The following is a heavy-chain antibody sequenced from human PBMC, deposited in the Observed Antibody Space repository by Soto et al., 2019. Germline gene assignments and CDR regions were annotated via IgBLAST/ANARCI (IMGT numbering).Heavy chain of an antibody. J-gene: IGHJ3*02. CDR3: AKAIATGGGAFDI. CDR1: GFTFSSYW. Sequence: GWSLRLCCAGSGFTFSSYWMSGVRQAPGKGLEWVSTILVGGNTYYADAGKGRCTISRDNSNNTLYLQTNSLTARDTAVHHCAKAIATGGGAFDICRQGTMVTVPS. D-gene: IGHD2-8*02. CDR2: ILVGGNT. V-gene: IGHV3-23*01.